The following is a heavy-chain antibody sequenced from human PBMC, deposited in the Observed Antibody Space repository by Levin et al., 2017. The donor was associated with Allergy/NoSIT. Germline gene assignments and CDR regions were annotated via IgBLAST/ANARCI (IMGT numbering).Heavy chain of an antibody. CDR3: ARDPSSSWSNPDAFDI. Sequence: GESLKISCKASGYTFTSYYMHWVRQAPGQGLEWMGIINPSGGSTSYAQKFQGRVTMTRDTSTSTVYMELSSLRSEDTAVYYCARDPSSSWSNPDAFDIWGQGTMVTVSS. CDR1: GYTFTSYY. V-gene: IGHV1-46*01. CDR2: INPSGGST. D-gene: IGHD6-13*01. J-gene: IGHJ3*02.